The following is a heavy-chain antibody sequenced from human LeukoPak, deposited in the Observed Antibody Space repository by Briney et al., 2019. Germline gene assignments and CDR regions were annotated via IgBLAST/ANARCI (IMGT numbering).Heavy chain of an antibody. CDR2: INQDGTNQ. V-gene: IGHV3-7*01. Sequence: GGSLRLSCVTSGFPFSGYWMDWVRQAPGKGMEWVANINQDGTNQYYAASVKGRFSISRDNAKNSLYLQMNSLRAEDTAVYYCSRSLDYLGQGALVTVSS. J-gene: IGHJ4*02. CDR3: SRSLDY. CDR1: GFPFSGYW.